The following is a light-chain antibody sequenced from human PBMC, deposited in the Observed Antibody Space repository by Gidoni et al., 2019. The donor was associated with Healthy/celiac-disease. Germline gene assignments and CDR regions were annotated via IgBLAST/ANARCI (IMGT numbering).Light chain of an antibody. CDR2: WAS. V-gene: IGKV4-1*01. J-gene: IGKJ1*01. Sequence: DIVITQSPDPLAVSLGERATINCKSSQSVLYSSNNKNYLAWYQQKPGQPPKLLIYWASTRESGVPDRFSGSGSGTDFTLTISSLQAEDVAVYYCQQYYSLSAFGQGTKVEIK. CDR3: QQYYSLSA. CDR1: QSVLYSSNNKNY.